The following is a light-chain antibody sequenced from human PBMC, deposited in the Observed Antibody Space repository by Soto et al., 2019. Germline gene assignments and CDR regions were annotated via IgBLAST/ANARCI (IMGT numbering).Light chain of an antibody. CDR3: QQYGSSSYT. CDR1: QSISSSY. V-gene: IGKV3-20*01. J-gene: IGKJ2*01. Sequence: EIVLTQSPGTLSFSPGERATLSCRASQSISSSYLAWYQQKPGQAPRLLIYAASSRATGIPDRFSGSGSGTDFTLTISRLEPKDFAVYYCQQYGSSSYTFGQGTQLEIK. CDR2: AAS.